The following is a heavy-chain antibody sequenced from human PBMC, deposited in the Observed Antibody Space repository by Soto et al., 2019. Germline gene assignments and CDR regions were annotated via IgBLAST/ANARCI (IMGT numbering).Heavy chain of an antibody. CDR2: ISSSSSYI. CDR1: GFTFSSYS. V-gene: IGHV3-21*01. J-gene: IGHJ6*02. Sequence: GGSLRLSCAAAGFTFSSYSMNWVRQAPGKGLEWASSISSSSSYIYYADSVKGRVTVSRDNARKSLFLQMNSLRAEDTAVYYCARDGLSDYYGMDVWGQGATVTAP. D-gene: IGHD2-2*03. CDR3: ARDGLSDYYGMDV.